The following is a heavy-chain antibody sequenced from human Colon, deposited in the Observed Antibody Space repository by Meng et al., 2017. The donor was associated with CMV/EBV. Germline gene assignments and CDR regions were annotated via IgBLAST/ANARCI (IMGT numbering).Heavy chain of an antibody. J-gene: IGHJ6*02. Sequence: GGSLRLSCVDSGFTFSAYYMSWIRQAPGKGLEWVSYISHSGNTLYYTDSVKGRFTVSRDNAKNSLYLQINSLRAEDTAVYYCARTYYSSPFFYYGMDVWGQGITVTVSS. D-gene: IGHD2-21*01. CDR1: GFTFSAYY. V-gene: IGHV3-11*01. CDR2: ISHSGNTL. CDR3: ARTYYSSPFFYYGMDV.